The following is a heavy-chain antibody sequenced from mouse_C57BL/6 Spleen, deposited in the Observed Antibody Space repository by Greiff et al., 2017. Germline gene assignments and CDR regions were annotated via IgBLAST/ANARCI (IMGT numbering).Heavy chain of an antibody. Sequence: QVQLQQSGAELARPGASVKMSCKASGYTFTSYTMHWVKQRPGQGLEWIGYINPSSGYPKYNQKFKDKATWTADKSSRTAYMQLSSLTSEDAAVYYCARRGTTVVAFDVWGTGTTVTVSS. D-gene: IGHD1-1*01. J-gene: IGHJ1*03. CDR2: INPSSGYP. CDR3: ARRGTTVVAFDV. CDR1: GYTFTSYT. V-gene: IGHV1-4*01.